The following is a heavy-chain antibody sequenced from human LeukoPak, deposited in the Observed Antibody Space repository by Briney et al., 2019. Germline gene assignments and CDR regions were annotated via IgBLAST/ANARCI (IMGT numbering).Heavy chain of an antibody. CDR2: IRSKAYGGTT. D-gene: IGHD6-19*01. CDR1: GFTFGDYA. CDR3: TSSGYSSGWDDFDY. J-gene: IGHJ4*02. V-gene: IGHV3-49*03. Sequence: GRSLRLSCTASGFTFGDYAMSWFRQAPGRGLEWVGFIRSKAYGGTTEYAASVKGRFTISRDDSKSIAYLQMNSLKTEDTAVYYCTSSGYSSGWDDFDYWGQGTLVTVSS.